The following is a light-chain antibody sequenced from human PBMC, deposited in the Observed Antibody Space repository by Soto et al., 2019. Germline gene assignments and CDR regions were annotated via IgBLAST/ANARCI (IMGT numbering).Light chain of an antibody. CDR2: WAS. CDR1: QSVLFTSNNKNY. V-gene: IGKV4-1*01. J-gene: IGKJ4*01. CDR3: QQYYTLPLT. Sequence: DIVMTQSPDSLAVSLGERATINCESSQSVLFTSNNKNYLAWYQQKPGQPPKLLLSWASARESGVPERFSGSGSGTLFTLSISSLQAEDVAVYYCQQYYTLPLTFDGGTKVDIK.